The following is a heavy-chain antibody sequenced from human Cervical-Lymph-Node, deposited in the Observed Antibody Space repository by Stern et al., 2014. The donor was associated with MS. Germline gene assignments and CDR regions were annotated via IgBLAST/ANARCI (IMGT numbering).Heavy chain of an antibody. D-gene: IGHD4-23*01. CDR1: GGSISSSHW. CDR3: AREDAVVTGVDS. Sequence: QVQLVQSGPGLVKPSGTLSLTCAVSGGSISSSHWWTWVRQPPGKGMERIGEILHSGSTHYNPSLQSRVNLSVDTSQNQISLNLSSVTAADTAVYYCAREDAVVTGVDSWGQGTLVTVSS. V-gene: IGHV4-4*02. CDR2: ILHSGST. J-gene: IGHJ4*02.